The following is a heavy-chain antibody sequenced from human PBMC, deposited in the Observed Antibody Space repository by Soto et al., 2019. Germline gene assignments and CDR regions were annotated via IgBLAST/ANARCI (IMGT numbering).Heavy chain of an antibody. D-gene: IGHD6-6*01. V-gene: IGHV3-74*01. CDR3: ARGLFVAAPSYYGMDV. CDR2: INSDGSST. CDR1: GFTFRSYW. Sequence: GGSLRLSCAASGFTFRSYWMHWVRQAPGKGLVWVSRINSDGSSTSYADSVKGRFTISRDNAKNTLYLQMNSLRAEDTAVYYCARGLFVAAPSYYGMDVWGQGTTVTVSS. J-gene: IGHJ6*02.